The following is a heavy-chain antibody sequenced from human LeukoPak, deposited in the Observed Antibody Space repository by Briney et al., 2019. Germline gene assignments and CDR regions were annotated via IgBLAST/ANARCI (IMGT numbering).Heavy chain of an antibody. CDR2: ISGSGGST. CDR1: GFTFSSYA. CDR3: AKDTVVTGPQDNYYYYGMDV. V-gene: IGHV3-23*01. Sequence: GGSLRLSCAASGFTFSSYAMSWVRQAPGEGLEWVSAISGSGGSTYYADSVKGRFTISRDNSKNTLYLQMNSLRAEDTAVYYCAKDTVVTGPQDNYYYYGMDVWGQGTTVTVSS. D-gene: IGHD4-23*01. J-gene: IGHJ6*02.